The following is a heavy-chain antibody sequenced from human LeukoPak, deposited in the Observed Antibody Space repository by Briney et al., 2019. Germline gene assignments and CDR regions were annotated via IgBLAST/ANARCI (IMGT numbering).Heavy chain of an antibody. CDR1: GFTFSSYE. CDR2: ISSSGNTI. Sequence: GGSLRLSCAASGFTFSSYEMNWVRQAPGEGLEWVSYISSSGNTIYYADSVKGRFTISRDNSKNTLYLQMNSLRAEDTAVYYCAKEQIDILTGFDYWGQGTLVTVSS. D-gene: IGHD3-9*01. J-gene: IGHJ4*02. V-gene: IGHV3-48*03. CDR3: AKEQIDILTGFDY.